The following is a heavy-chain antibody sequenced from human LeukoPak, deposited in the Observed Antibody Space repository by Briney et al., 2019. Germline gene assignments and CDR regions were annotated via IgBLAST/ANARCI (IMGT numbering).Heavy chain of an antibody. CDR1: GYTFTGYY. V-gene: IGHV1-2*02. J-gene: IGHJ4*02. Sequence: GASVKVSCKASGYTFTGYYMHWVRQAPGQGLEWMGWINPNSGGTNYAQKFQGTVTMTRDSSISTAYMELSRLRSDDTAVYYCARGVPDDCWSVYYSPNYFDYWGQGTLVTVSS. CDR2: INPNSGGT. CDR3: ARGVPDDCWSVYYSPNYFDY. D-gene: IGHD3-3*01.